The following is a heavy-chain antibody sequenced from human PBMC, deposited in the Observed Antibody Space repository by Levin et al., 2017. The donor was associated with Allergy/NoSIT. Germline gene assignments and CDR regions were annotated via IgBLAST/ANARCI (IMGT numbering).Heavy chain of an antibody. Sequence: SQTLSLTCTVSGGSIRSGGYYWSWIRQHPGKGLEWIGYIYYSGSTYYNPSLKSRVTISVDTSKNQFSLKLSSVTAADTAVYYCAREAFGGVIVRGYYFDYWGQGTLVTVSS. CDR3: AREAFGGVIVRGYYFDY. J-gene: IGHJ4*02. CDR1: GGSIRSGGYY. D-gene: IGHD3-16*02. CDR2: IYYSGST. V-gene: IGHV4-31*03.